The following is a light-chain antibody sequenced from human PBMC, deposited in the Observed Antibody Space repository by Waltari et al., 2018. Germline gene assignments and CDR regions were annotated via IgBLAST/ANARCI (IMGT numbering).Light chain of an antibody. V-gene: IGLV2-23*02. Sequence: QSALTQTATVSGSPGQSITISCTGTSSDVGSYNLVPWYQQHPGKAPTLIIYDVNNRPSGASTRCSGSKCGNTASLTSSGLQAADEADYYCCSYAGSAISVFGGGTRLTVL. CDR2: DVN. J-gene: IGLJ3*02. CDR3: CSYAGSAISV. CDR1: SSDVGSYNL.